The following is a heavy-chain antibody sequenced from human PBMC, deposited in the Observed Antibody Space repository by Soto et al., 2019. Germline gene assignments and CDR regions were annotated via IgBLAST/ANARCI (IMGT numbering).Heavy chain of an antibody. Sequence: PLETLSLTCTVSGGSVTSGRYYWTWVRQPPGKGLEWIGNMYSSGSTSYDPSLKSRVTISVDTSKNQFSLTLIPVTAADTAVYYCARLLGFGDDFWGQGTLVTVSS. J-gene: IGHJ4*02. CDR1: GGSVTSGRYY. CDR2: MYSSGST. CDR3: ARLLGFGDDF. V-gene: IGHV4-61*01. D-gene: IGHD3-10*01.